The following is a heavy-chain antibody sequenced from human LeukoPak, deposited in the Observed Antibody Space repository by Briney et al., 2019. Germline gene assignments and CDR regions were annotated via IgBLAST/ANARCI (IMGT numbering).Heavy chain of an antibody. CDR3: ARDVSHYYDSSGYFDY. Sequence: GGSLRLSCAASGFTFSSYSMNWVRQAPGKGLEWVSSISSSSSYIYYADSVKGRFTISRDNAKNSLYLQMNSLRAEDTAVYYCARDVSHYYDSSGYFDYWGQGTLVTVSS. J-gene: IGHJ4*02. CDR2: ISSSSSYI. CDR1: GFTFSSYS. D-gene: IGHD3-22*01. V-gene: IGHV3-21*01.